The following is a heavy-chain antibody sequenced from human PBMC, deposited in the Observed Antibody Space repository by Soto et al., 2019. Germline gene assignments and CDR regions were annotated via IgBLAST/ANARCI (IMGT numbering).Heavy chain of an antibody. J-gene: IGHJ3*02. CDR1: GGAISAFY. Sequence: QVQLQESGPGLVKPSETLSLTCTVSGGAISAFYWNWVRQSAGKGLEWIGRIYASGHTIYNPSLESRVTISVDTSKHQFSLRLNSVTAADTAVYYCARSPSTSTIGTLDIWGKGTMVTVSS. CDR3: ARSPSTSTIGTLDI. CDR2: IYASGHT. V-gene: IGHV4-4*07. D-gene: IGHD3-3*02.